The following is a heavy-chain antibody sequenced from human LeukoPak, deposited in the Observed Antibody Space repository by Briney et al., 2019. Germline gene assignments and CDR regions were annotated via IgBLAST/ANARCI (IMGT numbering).Heavy chain of an antibody. Sequence: NPSETLSLTCTVSGGSISSYYWSWLRQPPGKGLEWIAYVSHSGTPTYNPSLKSRVSISVDTSRNQLSLKLISVTAADAAVYYCAGEHYGGWRFDFWGQGTLVTVSS. V-gene: IGHV4-59*01. CDR1: GGSISSYY. CDR2: VSHSGTP. J-gene: IGHJ4*02. CDR3: AGEHYGGWRFDF. D-gene: IGHD2-21*01.